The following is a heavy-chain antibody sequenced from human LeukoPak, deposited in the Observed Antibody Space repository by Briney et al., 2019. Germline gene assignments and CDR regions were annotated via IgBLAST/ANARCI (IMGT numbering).Heavy chain of an antibody. D-gene: IGHD3-22*01. V-gene: IGHV4-4*07. CDR1: GGSISSYY. J-gene: IGHJ3*02. CDR2: IYTSGST. Sequence: SETLSLTCTVSGGSISSYYWSWIRHPAGKGLEWIGRIYTSGSTNYNPSLKSRVTMSVDTSKNQFSLKLSSVTAADTAVYYGARVRYYYDSSGYLDGAAAFDIWGQGTMVTVSS. CDR3: ARVRYYYDSSGYLDGAAAFDI.